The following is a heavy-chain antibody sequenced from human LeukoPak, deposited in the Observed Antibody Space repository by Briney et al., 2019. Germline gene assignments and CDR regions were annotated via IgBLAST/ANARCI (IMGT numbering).Heavy chain of an antibody. CDR2: INLNSGGT. D-gene: IGHD4-11*01. CDR1: GYTFTGSY. CDR3: ARLQFAYDY. Sequence: ASVKVSCKASGYTFTGSYMHWVRQAPGQGLEWMGWINLNSGGTNYQGRVTMTRDTSISTAYMELSRLRSDDTAVYYCARLQFAYDYWGQGTLVTVSS. J-gene: IGHJ4*02. V-gene: IGHV1-2*02.